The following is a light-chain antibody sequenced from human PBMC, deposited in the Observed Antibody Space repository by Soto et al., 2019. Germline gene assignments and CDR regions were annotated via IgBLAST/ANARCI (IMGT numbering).Light chain of an antibody. CDR2: VAS. Sequence: DIQLTQSPTSLSASVGDRVTITCRTSQRISDNLHWYQQKPGKAPDLLIYVASNVQNGVPSRFRGGVSGTEFVLTISSLQPEDFATYFFQLSYGSLFTFGPGIRVDVK. V-gene: IGKV1-39*01. CDR3: QLSYGSLFT. J-gene: IGKJ3*01. CDR1: QRISDN.